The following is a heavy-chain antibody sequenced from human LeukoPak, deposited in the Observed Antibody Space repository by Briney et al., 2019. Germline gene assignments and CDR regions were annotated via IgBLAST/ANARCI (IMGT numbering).Heavy chain of an antibody. J-gene: IGHJ5*02. CDR2: ISGSGGGT. Sequence: GGSLRLSCAASGFTLSNYAMSWVRQAPGKGLEWVSGISGSGGGTHYADSVKGRFTISRDNSKNTLYLQMNSLRAEDTAVYYCAKDFVLSFIVVVPAAHDGWSWGQGTLVTVSS. CDR1: GFTLSNYA. CDR3: AKDFVLSFIVVVPAAHDGWS. V-gene: IGHV3-23*01. D-gene: IGHD2-2*01.